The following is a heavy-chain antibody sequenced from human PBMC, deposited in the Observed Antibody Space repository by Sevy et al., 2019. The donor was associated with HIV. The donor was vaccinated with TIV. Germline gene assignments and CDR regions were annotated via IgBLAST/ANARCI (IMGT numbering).Heavy chain of an antibody. J-gene: IGHJ4*02. D-gene: IGHD6-19*01. Sequence: GGSLRLSCATSGFTFSDYYMDWVRQAPGKGLEWVGRIRNKPNIYTTEYAASVKGRFNISRDNSKNSLYLQMTSLKTEDTAVDYCARVTAVADLYFDYWGQGTLVTVSS. CDR3: ARVTAVADLYFDY. V-gene: IGHV3-72*01. CDR1: GFTFSDYY. CDR2: IRNKPNIYTT.